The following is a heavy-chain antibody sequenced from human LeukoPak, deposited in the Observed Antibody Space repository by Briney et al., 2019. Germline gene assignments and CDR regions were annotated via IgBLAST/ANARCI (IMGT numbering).Heavy chain of an antibody. CDR1: GFTFSSYG. Sequence: GGSLRLSCAASGFTFSSYGMHWVRQAPGKGLEWVAVIWYNGSNKYYADSVKGRFTISRDNSKNTLYLQMNSLRAEDTAVYYCARDLVVAARSLFSSRDYYYYYGMDVWGQGTTVTVSS. CDR3: ARDLVVAARSLFSSRDYYYYYGMDV. CDR2: IWYNGSNK. J-gene: IGHJ6*02. D-gene: IGHD6-6*01. V-gene: IGHV3-33*01.